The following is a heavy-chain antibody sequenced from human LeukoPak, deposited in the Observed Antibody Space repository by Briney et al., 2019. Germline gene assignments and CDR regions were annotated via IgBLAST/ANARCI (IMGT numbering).Heavy chain of an antibody. Sequence: PGGSLRLSCAASGFTLSGFWMSRVLQAPGKGLEWVANINQDGSGKYYVDSVKGRFTVSRDNAKNSLYLQMNSLGAEDTAVYYCARDGRTWATGSYWGQGTLVTVSS. CDR1: GFTLSGFW. V-gene: IGHV3-7*01. D-gene: IGHD1-14*01. CDR3: ARDGRTWATGSY. CDR2: INQDGSGK. J-gene: IGHJ4*02.